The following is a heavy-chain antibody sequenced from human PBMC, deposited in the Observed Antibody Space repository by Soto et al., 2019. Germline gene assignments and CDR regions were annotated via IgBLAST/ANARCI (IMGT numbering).Heavy chain of an antibody. J-gene: IGHJ6*03. CDR2: IYYTGST. Sequence: PSYTLSLSCTLSRGCVSSYEWSWIRQPPGKGLEWIGNIYYTGSTYYNPSLKSRVTMSVDTSKNQFSLELSAVTAADTAVYYCVRRARSGISGHHYYYMDVWGKGTTVTVSS. CDR3: VRRARSGISGHHYYYMDV. V-gene: IGHV4-59*04. CDR1: RGCVSSYE.